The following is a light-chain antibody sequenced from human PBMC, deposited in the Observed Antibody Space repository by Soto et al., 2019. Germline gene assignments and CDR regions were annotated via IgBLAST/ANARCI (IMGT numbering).Light chain of an antibody. CDR3: QQRSNWPPT. CDR1: QSVSSY. V-gene: IGKV3-11*01. J-gene: IGKJ5*01. CDR2: DAS. Sequence: EIVLTQSPAPLSLSPGERATLSCRASQSVSSYLAWYQQKPGKAPRLLIYDASNRATGIPARFSGSGSGTDFTLTISSLEPEDFAVYYCQQRSNWPPTFGQGTRLEIK.